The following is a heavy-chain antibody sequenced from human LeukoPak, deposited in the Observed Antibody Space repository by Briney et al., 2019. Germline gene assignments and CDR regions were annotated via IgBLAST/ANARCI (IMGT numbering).Heavy chain of an antibody. CDR3: AKLTVYSSSSGGSEY. CDR1: GFTFSSYA. D-gene: IGHD6-6*01. J-gene: IGHJ4*02. V-gene: IGHV3-23*01. CDR2: ISAGGGST. Sequence: GGSLRLSCAAAGFTFSSYAMSWVRQAPGKGLEWVSAISAGGGSTYYADSVKGRFTISRDNSKNTLYLQMNSLRAEDTAVYYCAKLTVYSSSSGGSEYWGQGTLVTVSS.